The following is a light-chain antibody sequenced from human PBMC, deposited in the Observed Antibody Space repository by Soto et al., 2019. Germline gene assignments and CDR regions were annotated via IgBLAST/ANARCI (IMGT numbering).Light chain of an antibody. CDR3: QQSYSTPPWT. CDR2: AAS. V-gene: IGKV1-39*01. Sequence: DIPMTQSPSSLSASVGDRVTITCRASQSISSYLNWYQQKPGKAPKLLIYAASSLQSGVPSRFSGSGSGTDFTLTISSLQPEDFATYYCQQSYSTPPWTVGQGTKVEIK. J-gene: IGKJ1*01. CDR1: QSISSY.